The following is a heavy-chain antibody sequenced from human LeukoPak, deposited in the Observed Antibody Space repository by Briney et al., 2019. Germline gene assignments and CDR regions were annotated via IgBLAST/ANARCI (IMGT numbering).Heavy chain of an antibody. J-gene: IGHJ4*02. V-gene: IGHV4-59*01. CDR1: GGSISSYY. CDR2: IYYTGST. D-gene: IGHD3-16*01. CDR3: ARSGKSAYILDY. Sequence: SETLSLACTVSGGSISSYYWSWIRQPPGKGLEWIGYIYYTGSTNYNPSLKSRVTISVDTSKNQFSLKLSSVTAADTAVYYCARSGKSAYILDYWGQGTLVTVSS.